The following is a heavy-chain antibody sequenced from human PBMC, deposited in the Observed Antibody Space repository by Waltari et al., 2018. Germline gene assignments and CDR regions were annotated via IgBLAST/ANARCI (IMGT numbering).Heavy chain of an antibody. CDR2: MNPNSGAT. D-gene: IGHD2-21*01. J-gene: IGHJ5*02. Sequence: QVQLVQSGAEVKRPGASVTVSCKASGYMFSNYDVNGVRQAAGRGLEWMGWMNPNSGATAHGQLFKGRVTLTRNPSINTAYMELTRLTSEDTAVYYCARGRSVVVVANYFDPWGQGTQVTVSS. CDR3: ARGRSVVVVANYFDP. V-gene: IGHV1-8*03. CDR1: GYMFSNYD.